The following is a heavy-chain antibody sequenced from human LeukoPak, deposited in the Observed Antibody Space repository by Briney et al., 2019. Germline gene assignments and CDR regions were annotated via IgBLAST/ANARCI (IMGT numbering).Heavy chain of an antibody. V-gene: IGHV4-59*01. Sequence: SETPSLTCPVSGGSISSYYWSWIRQPPGKGLEWIGYIYYSGSTNYNPSLKSRVTISVDTSKNQFSLKLSSVTAADTAVYYCARFLEWRDAFDIWGQGTMVTVSS. CDR2: IYYSGST. CDR1: GGSISSYY. D-gene: IGHD3-3*01. CDR3: ARFLEWRDAFDI. J-gene: IGHJ3*02.